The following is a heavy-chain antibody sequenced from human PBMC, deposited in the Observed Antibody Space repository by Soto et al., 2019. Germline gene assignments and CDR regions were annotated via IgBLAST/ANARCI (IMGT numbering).Heavy chain of an antibody. J-gene: IGHJ6*02. CDR1: GGSISSGAYY. CDR3: ARGLVRGYSYGYHYYYGMDV. Sequence: SETLSLTCTVSGGSISSGAYYWSWVRQPPGKGLEWIGYIYYSGSTYYNPSLKSRVTISVDTSKNQFSLKLSSVTATDTAVYYCARGLVRGYSYGYHYYYGMDVWGQGTTVTVSS. CDR2: IYYSGST. D-gene: IGHD5-18*01. V-gene: IGHV4-30-4*01.